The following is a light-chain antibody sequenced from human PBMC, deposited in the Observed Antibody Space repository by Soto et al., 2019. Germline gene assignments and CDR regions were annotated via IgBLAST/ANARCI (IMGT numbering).Light chain of an antibody. V-gene: IGLV1-47*02. CDR1: TSNIGTFY. J-gene: IGLJ1*01. CDR2: LGD. CDR3: AAWDDNLNAHV. Sequence: QSVLTQPPSASSTPGQTVTISCSGSTSNIGTFYVYWYRHLPGTAPKLLIYLGDQRASGVSDRFSGSKSGTSASLAINGLRSDDEADYYCAAWDDNLNAHVFGSGTKVTVL.